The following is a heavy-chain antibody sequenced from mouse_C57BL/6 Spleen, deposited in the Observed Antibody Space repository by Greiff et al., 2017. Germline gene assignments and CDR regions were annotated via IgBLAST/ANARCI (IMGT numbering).Heavy chain of an antibody. D-gene: IGHD3-1*01. V-gene: IGHV1-81*01. CDR2: IDPRSGNT. Sequence: VQLQQSGAELARPGASVKLSCKASGYTFTSYGISWVKQRTGQGLEWIGEIDPRSGNTYYNEKFKGKATLTADKSSSTAYMELRSLTSEDSAVYFCAREEAGLYAMDYWGQGTSVTVSS. CDR3: AREEAGLYAMDY. J-gene: IGHJ4*01. CDR1: GYTFTSYG.